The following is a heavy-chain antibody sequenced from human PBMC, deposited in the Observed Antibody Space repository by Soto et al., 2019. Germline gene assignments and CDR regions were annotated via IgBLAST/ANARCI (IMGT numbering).Heavy chain of an antibody. CDR2: IKHDGTVK. D-gene: IGHD6-13*01. J-gene: IGHJ4*02. V-gene: IGHV3-7*01. Sequence: EVQLVESGGGLVQPGGSMKLSCAASGFTLRTYWMHWVRQTPGKGLEWVANIKHDGTVKYYADSVKGRFTISRDNAQNSLYLQMNSLRVEDTAVYFCARMIGGAAAFWGQGTLITVSS. CDR3: ARMIGGAAAF. CDR1: GFTLRTYW.